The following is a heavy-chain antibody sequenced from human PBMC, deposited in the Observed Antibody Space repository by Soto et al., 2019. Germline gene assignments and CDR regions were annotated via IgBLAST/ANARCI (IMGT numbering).Heavy chain of an antibody. CDR1: GYTFTEYA. D-gene: IGHD3-3*01. V-gene: IGHV1-3*01. CDR2: INAGNGEK. CDR3: ARSVTIFGVVSDTPFDL. Sequence: QVELVQSGTEVKKPGASVKLPCKASGYTFTEYAIHWLRQAPGHRLEWMGWINAGNGEKKYSQKFQGRITITRDKAANPAYMGLTNLTSEDTALYFCARSVTIFGVVSDTPFDLWGRGSLVSVSS. J-gene: IGHJ2*01.